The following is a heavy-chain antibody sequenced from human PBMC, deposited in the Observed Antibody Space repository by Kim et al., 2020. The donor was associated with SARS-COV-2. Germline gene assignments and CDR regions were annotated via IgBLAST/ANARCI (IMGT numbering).Heavy chain of an antibody. Sequence: GRFTISRDNSQKTLYLQMNSLRAEDTAVYYCAKDRWLDLGGNYYYYYDMDVWGQGTTVTVSS. D-gene: IGHD6-19*01. V-gene: IGHV3-30*02. CDR3: AKDRWLDLGGNYYYYYDMDV. J-gene: IGHJ6*02.